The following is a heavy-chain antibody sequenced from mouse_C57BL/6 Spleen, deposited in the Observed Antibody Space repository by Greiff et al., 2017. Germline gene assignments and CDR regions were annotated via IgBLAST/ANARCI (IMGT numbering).Heavy chain of an antibody. CDR1: GYTFTSYW. CDR3: ARGGWYYYGSSYDFDY. J-gene: IGHJ2*01. V-gene: IGHV1-61*01. D-gene: IGHD1-1*01. Sequence: QVQLQQPGAELVRPGSSVKLSCKASGYTFTSYWMDWVKQRPGQGLEWIGNIYPSDSETHYNQKFKDKATLTVDESSSTAYMQLSSLTSEDSAVYYCARGGWYYYGSSYDFDYWGQGTTLTVSS. CDR2: IYPSDSET.